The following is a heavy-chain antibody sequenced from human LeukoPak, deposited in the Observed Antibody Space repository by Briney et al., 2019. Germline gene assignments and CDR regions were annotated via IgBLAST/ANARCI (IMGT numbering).Heavy chain of an antibody. CDR2: IYSGGST. CDR3: AREVRMIEYGDAFDI. Sequence: GRSLRLSCAASGFTVSSNYMSWVRQAPGKGLEWVSVIYSGGSTYYADSVKGRFTISRDNSKNTLYLQMNSLRAEDTAVYYCAREVRMIEYGDAFDIWGQGTMVTVSS. D-gene: IGHD2/OR15-2a*01. J-gene: IGHJ3*02. V-gene: IGHV3-53*01. CDR1: GFTVSSNY.